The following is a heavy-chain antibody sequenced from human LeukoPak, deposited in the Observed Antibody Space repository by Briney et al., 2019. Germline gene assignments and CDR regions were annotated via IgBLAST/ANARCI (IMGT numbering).Heavy chain of an antibody. Sequence: GGSLRLSCAASGFTFSSYSMNWVRQAPGKGLEWVSYISSSSSTIYYADSVKGRFTISRDNAKNSLYLQMNSLRAEDTAVYYCARGGPGYYDFWSGYPTYYMDVWGKGTTVTVSS. V-gene: IGHV3-48*01. CDR3: ARGGPGYYDFWSGYPTYYMDV. D-gene: IGHD3-3*01. J-gene: IGHJ6*03. CDR1: GFTFSSYS. CDR2: ISSSSSTI.